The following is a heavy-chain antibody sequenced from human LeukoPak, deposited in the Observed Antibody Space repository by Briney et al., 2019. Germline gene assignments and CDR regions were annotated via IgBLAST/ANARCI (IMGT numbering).Heavy chain of an antibody. J-gene: IGHJ4*02. CDR1: GYTFTGYY. V-gene: IGHV1-2*02. CDR2: INPNSGGT. CDR3: ARDKGGYDRRGTLFDY. Sequence: ASVKVSCKASGYTFTGYYMHWVRQAPEQGREWMGWINPNSGGTNYAQKFQGRVTMTRDTSISTAYMELSRLRCDDTAVYYCARDKGGYDRRGTLFDYWGQGTLVTVSS. D-gene: IGHD5-12*01.